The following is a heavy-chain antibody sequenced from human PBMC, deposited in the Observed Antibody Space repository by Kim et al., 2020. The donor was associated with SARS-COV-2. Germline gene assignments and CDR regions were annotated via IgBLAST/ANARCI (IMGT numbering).Heavy chain of an antibody. J-gene: IGHJ4*02. Sequence: YAQKFQGRVTMTRNTSISTAYMELSSLRSEDTAVYYCAREVWFGEPYFDYWGQGTLVTVSS. D-gene: IGHD3-10*01. CDR3: AREVWFGEPYFDY. V-gene: IGHV1-8*01.